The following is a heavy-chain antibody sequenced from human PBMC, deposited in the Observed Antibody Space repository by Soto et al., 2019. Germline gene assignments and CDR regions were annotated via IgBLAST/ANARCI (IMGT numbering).Heavy chain of an antibody. Sequence: SETLSLTCTVSGGSISSYYWSWIRQPPGKGLEWIGYIYYSGSTNYNPSLKSRVTISVDTSKNQFSLKLSSVTAADTAVYYCARDLSYGGYSRAMDVWGQGTTVTVSS. J-gene: IGHJ6*02. CDR3: ARDLSYGGYSRAMDV. V-gene: IGHV4-59*12. CDR2: IYYSGST. D-gene: IGHD2-21*02. CDR1: GGSISSYY.